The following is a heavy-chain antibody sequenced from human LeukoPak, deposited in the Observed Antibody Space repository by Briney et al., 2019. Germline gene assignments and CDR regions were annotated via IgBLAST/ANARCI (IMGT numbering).Heavy chain of an antibody. CDR3: AKDDHGGSGWRDYFDY. J-gene: IGHJ4*02. CDR1: GFTFSSYA. CDR2: ISGSGGAT. V-gene: IGHV3-23*01. Sequence: PGGSLRLSCAASGFTFSSYAMTWVRQAPGKGLEWVSSISGSGGATYSADSVKGRFTVSRDNSKNTLYLQMNSLRAEDTAVYYCAKDDHGGSGWRDYFDYWGQGTVATVSS. D-gene: IGHD6-19*01.